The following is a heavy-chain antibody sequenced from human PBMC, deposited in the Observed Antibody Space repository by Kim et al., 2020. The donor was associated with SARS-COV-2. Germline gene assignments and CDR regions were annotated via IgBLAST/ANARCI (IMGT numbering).Heavy chain of an antibody. J-gene: IGHJ6*02. D-gene: IGHD3-16*01. CDR3: ARQGANYYYGMDV. CDR1: GGSISGYY. V-gene: IGHV4-59*08. Sequence: SETLSLTCTVSGGSISGYYWSWIRQPPGKGLEWIGYIYNSGSTNYSPSLKSRVTISVDTSKNQFSLHLTSVTAADTAVYYCARQGANYYYGMDVWGQGTTVNVSS. CDR2: IYNSGST.